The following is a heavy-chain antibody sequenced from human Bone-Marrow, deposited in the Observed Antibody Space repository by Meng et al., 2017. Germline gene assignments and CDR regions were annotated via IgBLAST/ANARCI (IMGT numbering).Heavy chain of an antibody. CDR1: GLSFTDAW. CDR3: ATGAAAADH. CDR2: IKRNSDGGTI. D-gene: IGHD6-13*01. Sequence: VQLVEGWGGLEKPGAALSLCCVASGLSFTDAWMSWVRQAPGKGLEWVGRIKRNSDGGTIDYAAPVKGRFTISRDDSKNTLYLQMDSLITEDTAVYFCATGAAAADHWGQGTLVTVSS. V-gene: IGHV3-15*01. J-gene: IGHJ4*02.